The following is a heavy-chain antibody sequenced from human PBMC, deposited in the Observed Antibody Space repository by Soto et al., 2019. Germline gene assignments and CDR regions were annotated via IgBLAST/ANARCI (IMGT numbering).Heavy chain of an antibody. J-gene: IGHJ5*02. CDR1: GGSISSYY. V-gene: IGHV4-59*08. CDR3: XXXXXDYDYIWGSYRYTMSVWFDP. CDR2: IYYSGST. Sequence: ETLSLTCTVSGGSISSYYWSWIRQPPGKGLEWIGYIYYSGSTNYNPSLKSRVTISVDTSKNQFSLKLSSVTAADTAVYYCXXXXXDYDYIWGSYRYTMSVWFDPWGQGTLVTVSS. D-gene: IGHD3-16*02.